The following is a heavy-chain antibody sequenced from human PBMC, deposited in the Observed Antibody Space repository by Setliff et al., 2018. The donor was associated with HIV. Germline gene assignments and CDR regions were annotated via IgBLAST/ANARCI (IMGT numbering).Heavy chain of an antibody. J-gene: IGHJ3*02. V-gene: IGHV3-7*03. CDR1: GFALSSYW. D-gene: IGHD7-27*01. CDR2: IRQDGSEK. CDR3: ARDNRGRPYIIDGFDI. Sequence: PGGSLRLSCAASGFALSSYWMSWVRQAPGKGLEWVANIRQDGSEKRYLDSVKGRFTISRDNARNSLHLQMDNLRAEDTAVYYCARDNRGRPYIIDGFDIWGQGTMVTVSS.